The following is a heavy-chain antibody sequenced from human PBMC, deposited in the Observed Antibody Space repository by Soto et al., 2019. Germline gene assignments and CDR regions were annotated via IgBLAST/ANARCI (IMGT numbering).Heavy chain of an antibody. CDR3: AREGGTSAFDI. CDR2: NISVLGIP. Sequence: QVQLVQSGAEVKKPGSSVKLSCKASGDTFRSYTISWVRQAPGQGLELMGRNISVLGIPNYAQKFQGRITITADKSTNTDYTELTSLTSEHTAVYYCAREGGTSAFDIWGQGTVVTVDS. CDR1: GDTFRSYT. V-gene: IGHV1-69*08. J-gene: IGHJ3*02. D-gene: IGHD3-16*01.